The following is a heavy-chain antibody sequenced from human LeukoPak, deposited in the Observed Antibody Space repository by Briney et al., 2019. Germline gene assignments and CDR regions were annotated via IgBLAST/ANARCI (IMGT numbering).Heavy chain of an antibody. CDR1: GFTFSSYS. V-gene: IGHV3-48*01. Sequence: GGSLRLSCAASGFTFSSYSMNWVRQAPGKGLEWVSYISSSSSTIHYADSVKGRFTISRDNAKNSLYMQMNSLRAEDTAVYYCARDLTVTVPYYMDVWGKGTTVTVSS. CDR2: ISSSSSTI. J-gene: IGHJ6*03. D-gene: IGHD4-17*01. CDR3: ARDLTVTVPYYMDV.